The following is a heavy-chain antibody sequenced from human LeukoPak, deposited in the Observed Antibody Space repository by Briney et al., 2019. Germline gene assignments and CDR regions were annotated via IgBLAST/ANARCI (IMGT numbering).Heavy chain of an antibody. CDR1: GYTFTSHG. CDR3: ARPVTTLTTRYSHDAFDI. Sequence: ASVKVSCKTSGYTFTSHGISWVRQAPGQGLEWVGWISGYNGNTNFAQNLQDRVTMTTDTSTTTAYMELRSLRSDDTAVYYCARPVTTLTTRYSHDAFDIWGQGTMVTVSS. CDR2: ISGYNGNT. J-gene: IGHJ3*02. D-gene: IGHD4-17*01. V-gene: IGHV1-18*01.